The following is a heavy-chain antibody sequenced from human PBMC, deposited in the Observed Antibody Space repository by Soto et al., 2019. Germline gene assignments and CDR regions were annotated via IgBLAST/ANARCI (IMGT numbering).Heavy chain of an antibody. CDR3: ARKVVGSTSRPDYWYFDL. V-gene: IGHV3-23*01. D-gene: IGHD2-21*01. Sequence: EVQLLESGGDSVQPGGSVRLSCAGSGFTFINYAMNWVRQAPGKGLEWVSTISGGSDATFFADSVRGRFTFSRDNSKNTVTLQMNSLRVDDTAVYYCARKVVGSTSRPDYWYFDLWGRGTLVTVSS. CDR1: GFTFINYA. CDR2: ISGGSDAT. J-gene: IGHJ2*01.